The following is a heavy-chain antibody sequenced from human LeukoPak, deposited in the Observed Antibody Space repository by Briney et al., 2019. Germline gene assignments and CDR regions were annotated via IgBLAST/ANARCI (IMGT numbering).Heavy chain of an antibody. CDR1: GGSIRNFY. D-gene: IGHD2-15*01. V-gene: IGHV4-39*07. CDR3: ARDYIDCSGGNCYTPYIDY. Sequence: SETLSLTCTVSGGSIRNFYWSWIRQPPGKGLEWIGSIYYSGSTYYNPSLKSRATISLDTSKNQFSLKLSSVTAADTAVYYCARDYIDCSGGNCYTPYIDYWGQGTLVTVSS. J-gene: IGHJ4*02. CDR2: IYYSGST.